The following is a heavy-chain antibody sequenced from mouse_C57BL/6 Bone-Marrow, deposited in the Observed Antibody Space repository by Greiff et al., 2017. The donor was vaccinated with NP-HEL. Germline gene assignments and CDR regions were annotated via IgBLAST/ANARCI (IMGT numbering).Heavy chain of an antibody. V-gene: IGHV1-64*01. Sequence: VQLQQPGAELVKPGASVKLSCKASGYTFTSYWMHWVKQRPGQGLEWIGMIHPNSGSTNYNEKFKSKATLTVDKSSSTAYMQLSSLTSEDSAVYYCARFIYYYGSSLAYWGQGTLVTVSA. D-gene: IGHD1-1*01. CDR1: GYTFTSYW. CDR2: IHPNSGST. J-gene: IGHJ3*01. CDR3: ARFIYYYGSSLAY.